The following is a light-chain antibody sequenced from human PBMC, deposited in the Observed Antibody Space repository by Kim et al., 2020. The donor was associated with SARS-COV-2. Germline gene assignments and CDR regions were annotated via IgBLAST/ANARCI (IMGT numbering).Light chain of an antibody. J-gene: IGLJ2*01. CDR2: SNN. CDR3: AAWDDSLNGQEV. V-gene: IGLV1-44*01. Sequence: QRVTISCSGSSSNIGSNTVNWYQQLPGTAPKLLIYSNNQRPSGVPDRFSGSKSGTSASLAISGLQSEDEADYYCAAWDDSLNGQEVFGGGTKLTIL. CDR1: SSNIGSNT.